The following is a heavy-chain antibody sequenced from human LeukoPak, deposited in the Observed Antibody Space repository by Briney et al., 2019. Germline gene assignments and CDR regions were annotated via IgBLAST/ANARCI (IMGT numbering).Heavy chain of an antibody. J-gene: IGHJ6*03. CDR2: IYYSGST. CDR3: ARLARRRYMDV. CDR1: GGSISSSSYY. V-gene: IGHV4-39*01. Sequence: SETLSLTCTVSGGSISSSSYYWGWIRQPPGKGLEWIGSIYYSGSTYYNPSLKSRVTISVDTSKNQFSLKLSSVTAADTAVYYCARLARRRYMDVWGKGTTVTISS.